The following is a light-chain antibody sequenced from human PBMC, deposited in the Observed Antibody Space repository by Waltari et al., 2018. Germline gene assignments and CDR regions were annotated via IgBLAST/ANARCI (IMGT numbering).Light chain of an antibody. CDR2: EDN. Sequence: NFMLTQPHSVSESPGKTVTISCTRSSGSIANNYVQWYQQRPGSAPSTVIYEDNQRTSGVPDRFSGSIDRSSNSASLTSSGLKTEDEADYYCQSYDSDMQEWVFGGGTKLTVV. J-gene: IGLJ3*02. V-gene: IGLV6-57*03. CDR1: SGSIANNY. CDR3: QSYDSDMQEWV.